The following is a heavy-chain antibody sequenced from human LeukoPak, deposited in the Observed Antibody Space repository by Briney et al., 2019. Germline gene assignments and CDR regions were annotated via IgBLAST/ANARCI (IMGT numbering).Heavy chain of an antibody. CDR2: IYYSGST. V-gene: IGHV4-30-4*07. D-gene: IGHD6-19*01. CDR3: ARDRAVAGTGLEGGAFDI. Sequence: PSESLSLTCAVSVGSISIGGDSWSWIRQPPGKGLEWIGYIYYSGSTYYNPSIKSRVTTSVDTSKNHFSLKLSSVTAADTAVYYCARDRAVAGTGLEGGAFDIWGQGTMVTVSS. CDR1: VGSISIGGDS. J-gene: IGHJ3*02.